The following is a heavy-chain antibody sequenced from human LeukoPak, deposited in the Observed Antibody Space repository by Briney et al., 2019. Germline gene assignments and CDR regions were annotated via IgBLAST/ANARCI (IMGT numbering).Heavy chain of an antibody. CDR3: ARDGANSSGYYPFDY. CDR1: GFTFSSYS. D-gene: IGHD3-22*01. V-gene: IGHV3-21*01. J-gene: IGHJ4*02. CDR2: ISSSISYI. Sequence: GGSLRLSCADSGFTFSSYSMNWVRQAPGKGLEWVSSISSSISYIYYADSVKGRFTISRDNAKNSLYLQMNSLRAEDTAVYYCARDGANSSGYYPFDYWGQGTLLTVSS.